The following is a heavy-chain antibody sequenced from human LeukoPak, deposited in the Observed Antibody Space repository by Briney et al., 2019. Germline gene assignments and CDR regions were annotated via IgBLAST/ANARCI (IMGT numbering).Heavy chain of an antibody. D-gene: IGHD6-19*01. J-gene: IGHJ6*03. V-gene: IGHV3-30*02. CDR3: ARDDKYSSGPPWDYYYYYMDV. CDR2: IRFDGTNK. Sequence: TGGSLRLSCAASGFTFSNYGMHWVRQAPGKGLEWVAFIRFDGTNKFYADSVKGRFTISRDNAKNSLYLEMNSLRAEDTAVYYCARDDKYSSGPPWDYYYYYMDVWGKGTTVTVSS. CDR1: GFTFSNYG.